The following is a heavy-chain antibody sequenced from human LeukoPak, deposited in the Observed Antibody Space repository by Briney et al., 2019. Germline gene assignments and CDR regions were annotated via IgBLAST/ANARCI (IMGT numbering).Heavy chain of an antibody. Sequence: ASVKVSCKASSYSFTRYGITWVRQAPGQGLEWMGGIIPIFGTTKYAQKFQGRVTITADESTSAVYMQLSSLTSEDTAVYYCARYSSSTSPYYYYYYMDVWGKGTTVTVSS. J-gene: IGHJ6*03. CDR1: SYSFTRYG. CDR3: ARYSSSTSPYYYYYYMDV. V-gene: IGHV1-69*13. CDR2: IIPIFGTT. D-gene: IGHD2-2*01.